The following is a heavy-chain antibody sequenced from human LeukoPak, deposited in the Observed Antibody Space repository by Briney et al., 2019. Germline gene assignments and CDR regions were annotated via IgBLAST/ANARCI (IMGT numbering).Heavy chain of an antibody. J-gene: IGHJ5*02. CDR1: GGSISSGSYY. D-gene: IGHD3-10*01. CDR2: INTSGST. CDR3: VSAKFLVRGVSWFDP. Sequence: SETLSLTCTVSGGSISSGSYYWSWIRQPAGKGLEWIGRINTSGSTNYNPSLKSRATISVDTSNNQFSLKLTSVTAADTDVYYCVSAKFLVRGVSWFDPWGQGTLVTVSS. V-gene: IGHV4-61*02.